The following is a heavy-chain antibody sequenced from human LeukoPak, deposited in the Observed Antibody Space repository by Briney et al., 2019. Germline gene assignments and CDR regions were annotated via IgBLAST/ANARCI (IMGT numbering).Heavy chain of an antibody. CDR2: IYHSGST. V-gene: IGHV4-38-2*01. Sequence: SETLSLTCGVSGYSISSGYYWGWIRQPPGKGLEWIGSIYHSGSTYYNPSLKSRVTISVDTSKNQFSLKLSSVTAADTAVYYCARHISGYYNYYYYHYMDVWGKGTTVTVSS. CDR3: ARHISGYYNYYYYHYMDV. CDR1: GYSISSGYY. D-gene: IGHD3-22*01. J-gene: IGHJ6*03.